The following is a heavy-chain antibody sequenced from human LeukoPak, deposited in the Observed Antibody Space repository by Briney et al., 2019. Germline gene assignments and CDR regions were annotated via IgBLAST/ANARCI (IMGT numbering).Heavy chain of an antibody. V-gene: IGHV4-4*09. CDR3: ATTTVVRGYYYYYMDV. CDR1: GGSISSYY. D-gene: IGHD4-23*01. J-gene: IGHJ6*03. Sequence: SETLSLTCTVSGGSISSYYWSCIRQPPGKGLEWIGYIYTSGSTNYNPSLKSRVTISVDTSKNQFSLKLSSVTAADTAVYYCATTTVVRGYYYYYMDVWGKGTTVTVSS. CDR2: IYTSGST.